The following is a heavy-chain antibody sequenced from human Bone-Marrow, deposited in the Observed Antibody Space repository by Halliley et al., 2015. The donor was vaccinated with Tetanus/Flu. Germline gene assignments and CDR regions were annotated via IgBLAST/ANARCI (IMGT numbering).Heavy chain of an antibody. CDR2: INYTGNI. Sequence: VSGRTISTYFWTWIRQPPGKGLEWLGDINYTGNINYNPSLKSRVSISVDTSKNQFSLELSSVTATDTAVYFCARQMDGDYFDFWGPGTLVPVSS. J-gene: IGHJ4*02. CDR1: GRTISTYF. V-gene: IGHV4-59*08. CDR3: ARQMDGDYFDF. D-gene: IGHD4-17*01.